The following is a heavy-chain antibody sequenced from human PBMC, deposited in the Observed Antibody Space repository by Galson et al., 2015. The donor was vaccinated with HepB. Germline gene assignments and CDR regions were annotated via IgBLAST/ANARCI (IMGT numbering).Heavy chain of an antibody. D-gene: IGHD3-3*01. Sequence: SLRLSCAGSGFTFSDWRMSWVRQAPGKGLEWVATINQGGSEKYYVDSVKGRFTISRDNAKNSLYLQMDSLRAEDTAVYYCARSFSWSDGGATDVWGKGTTVTASS. CDR3: ARSFSWSDGGATDV. V-gene: IGHV3-7*01. CDR1: GFTFSDWR. CDR2: INQGGSEK. J-gene: IGHJ6*04.